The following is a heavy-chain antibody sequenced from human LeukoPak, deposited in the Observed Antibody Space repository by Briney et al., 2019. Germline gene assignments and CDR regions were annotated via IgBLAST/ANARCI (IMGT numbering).Heavy chain of an antibody. Sequence: SETLSLTCTVSGASIRSYYWSWIRQPPGKGLEWIGYSYNSGSANYSPSLKSRVTISIDTSKNQFSLNLSSVTAADTAVYYCARGAPVAISGLDYWAREPWSPSPQ. D-gene: IGHD2-2*01. J-gene: IGHJ4*02. CDR2: SYNSGSA. CDR1: GASIRSYY. CDR3: ARGAPVAISGLDY. V-gene: IGHV4-59*01.